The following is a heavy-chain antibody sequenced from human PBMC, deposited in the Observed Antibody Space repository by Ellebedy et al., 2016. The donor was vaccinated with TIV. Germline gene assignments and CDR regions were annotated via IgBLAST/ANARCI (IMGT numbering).Heavy chain of an antibody. CDR1: GFSLSTHGAG. CDR3: AHRKAVAGTGLFDS. CDR2: IYLDDDK. J-gene: IGHJ4*02. D-gene: IGHD6-19*01. V-gene: IGHV2-5*02. Sequence: SGPTLVKPTPTLTLTCTVSGFSLSTHGAGVGWIRQPPGKALEWLALIYLDDDKRYRPSLRSRLTITQDTSKNQVVLKMTKMNPVDTGTNFCAHRKAVAGTGLFDSWGQGTLVTVSS.